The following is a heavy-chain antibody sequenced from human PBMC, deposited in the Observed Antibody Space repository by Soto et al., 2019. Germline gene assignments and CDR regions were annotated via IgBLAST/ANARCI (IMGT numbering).Heavy chain of an antibody. Sequence: SETLSLTCAVYGGSFSGYYWSWIRQPPGKGLEWIGEINHSGSTNYNPSLKSRVTISVDTSKNQFSLKLSSVTAADTAVYYCARIPTIHNIYYYMDVWGKGTTVTVSS. J-gene: IGHJ6*03. V-gene: IGHV4-34*01. CDR3: ARIPTIHNIYYYMDV. CDR1: GGSFSGYY. CDR2: INHSGST.